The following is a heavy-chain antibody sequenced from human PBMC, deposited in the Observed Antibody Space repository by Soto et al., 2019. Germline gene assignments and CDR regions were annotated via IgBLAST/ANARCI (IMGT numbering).Heavy chain of an antibody. D-gene: IGHD2-15*01. V-gene: IGHV1-18*01. CDR1: GYAFTSYG. J-gene: IGHJ6*02. CDR3: ARDTQGVVVAATRDRGSDYYCYGMDA. Sequence: ASVKVSCKASGYAFTSYGISWVRQAPGQGLEWMGWISAYNGNANYAQKLQGRVTMTTDTSTSTAYMELRSLRSDDTAVYYCARDTQGVVVAATRDRGSDYYCYGMDAWGQGDTVTVSS. CDR2: ISAYNGNA.